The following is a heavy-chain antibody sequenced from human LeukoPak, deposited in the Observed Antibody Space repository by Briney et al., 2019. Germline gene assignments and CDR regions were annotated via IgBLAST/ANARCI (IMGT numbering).Heavy chain of an antibody. Sequence: GGSLRLSCEASGFTFSLYWMSWVRQAPGKGLEWVSYISSSGSTIYYADSVKGRFTISRDNAKNSLYLQMNSLRADTAVYYCARGLYGMDVWGQGTTVTVSS. J-gene: IGHJ6*02. CDR1: GFTFSLYW. CDR3: ARGLYGMDV. CDR2: ISSSGSTI. V-gene: IGHV3-48*04. D-gene: IGHD3-16*01.